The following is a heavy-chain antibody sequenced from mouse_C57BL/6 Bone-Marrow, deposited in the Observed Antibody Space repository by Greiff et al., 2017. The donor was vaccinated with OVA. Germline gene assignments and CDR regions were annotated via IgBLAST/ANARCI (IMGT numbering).Heavy chain of an antibody. CDR3: TRWEYGNSFAY. CDR1: GYTFTSYW. V-gene: IGHV1-64*01. J-gene: IGHJ3*01. CDR2: IHPNSGST. D-gene: IGHD2-1*01. Sequence: QVQLQQPGAELVKPGASVKLSCKASGYTFTSYWMHWVKQRPGQGLEWIGMIHPNSGSTNYNEKFKSKATLTVDKSSSTAYMQLSSLTSEDSAVYCGTRWEYGNSFAYWGQGTLVTVSA.